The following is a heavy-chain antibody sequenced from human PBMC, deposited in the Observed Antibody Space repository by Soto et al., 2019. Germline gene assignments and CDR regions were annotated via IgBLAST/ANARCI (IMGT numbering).Heavy chain of an antibody. V-gene: IGHV4-30-2*01. Sequence: SETLSLTCAVSGGSISSGGYSWSWIRQPPGKGLEWIGYIYHSGSTYYNPSLKSRVTISVDRSKNQFSLKLSSVTAADTAVYYCASGDCGFFDFWGQRTLVTVSS. D-gene: IGHD2-21*02. CDR2: IYHSGST. J-gene: IGHJ4*02. CDR1: GGSISSGGYS. CDR3: ASGDCGFFDF.